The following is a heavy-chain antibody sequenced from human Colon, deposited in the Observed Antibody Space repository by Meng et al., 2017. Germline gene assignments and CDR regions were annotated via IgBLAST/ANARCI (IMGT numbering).Heavy chain of an antibody. Sequence: QGQLQESGPGLVKTSGTLSITCDVSGGSSRNEQWWSWVRQAPGKGLEWIGEIYHSGRTNYNPSVKSRVRRSVDKSQNHFSLRLSSVTAADTAVYYCARSPYSGSALPFFDYWGQGSLVTVSS. V-gene: IGHV4-4*02. J-gene: IGHJ4*02. CDR1: GGSSRNEQW. CDR3: ARSPYSGSALPFFDY. CDR2: IYHSGRT. D-gene: IGHD1-26*01.